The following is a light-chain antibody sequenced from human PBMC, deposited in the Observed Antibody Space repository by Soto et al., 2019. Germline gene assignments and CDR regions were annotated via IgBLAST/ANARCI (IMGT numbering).Light chain of an antibody. CDR3: QQYGSSPQT. V-gene: IGKV3-20*01. J-gene: IGKJ1*01. CDR2: GAS. CDR1: QSVSSDF. Sequence: EIVLTQSLGTLSLSPGERATLSCRASQSVSSDFLAWYQQKPGQAPRLLIYGASHRVTGIPDRYSGSGSGADFTLTISRLEPEDFVVYYCQQYGSSPQTFGQGTKVEIK.